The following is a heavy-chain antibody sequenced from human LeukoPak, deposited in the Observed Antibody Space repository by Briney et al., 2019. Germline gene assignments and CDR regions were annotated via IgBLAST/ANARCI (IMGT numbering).Heavy chain of an antibody. V-gene: IGHV1-2*02. J-gene: IGHJ4*02. CDR3: ARRHDSSGYYLDY. CDR1: GYTFTGYY. CDR2: INPNSGGT. D-gene: IGHD3-22*01. Sequence: ASVKVSCKASGYTFTGYYMHWMRQAPGQGLEWMGWINPNSGGTNYAQKFQGRVTMTRDTSISTAYMELSRLRSDDTAVYYCARRHDSSGYYLDYWGQGTLVTVSS.